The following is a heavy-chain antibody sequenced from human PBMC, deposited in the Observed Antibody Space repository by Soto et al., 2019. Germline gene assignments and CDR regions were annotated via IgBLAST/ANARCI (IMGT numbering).Heavy chain of an antibody. J-gene: IGHJ3*02. Sequence: QVQLVQSGAEVKKPGASVKVYCKASRYTFTTYGFSWVRQAPGQGLEWMGWISAHNDNARYAQKFQGRVTMTTDTSSSTAYMELRSLRSDDTAVYYCARDWGCSGGTCFDTFDIWGQGTMVTVSS. CDR3: ARDWGCSGGTCFDTFDI. CDR1: RYTFTTYG. D-gene: IGHD2-15*01. CDR2: ISAHNDNA. V-gene: IGHV1-18*01.